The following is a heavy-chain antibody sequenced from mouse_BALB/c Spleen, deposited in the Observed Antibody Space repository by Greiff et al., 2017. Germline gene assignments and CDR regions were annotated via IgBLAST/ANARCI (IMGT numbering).Heavy chain of an antibody. CDR2: ISYSGST. CDR3: ARHYGNYVRAMDY. CDR1: GYSITSDYA. V-gene: IGHV3-2*02. Sequence: EVMLVESGPGLVKPSQSLSLTCTVTGYSITSDYAWNWIRQFPGNKLEWMGYISYSGSTSYNPSLKSRISITRDTSKNQFFLQLNSVTTEDTATYYCARHYGNYVRAMDYWGQGTSVTVSS. D-gene: IGHD2-1*01. J-gene: IGHJ4*01.